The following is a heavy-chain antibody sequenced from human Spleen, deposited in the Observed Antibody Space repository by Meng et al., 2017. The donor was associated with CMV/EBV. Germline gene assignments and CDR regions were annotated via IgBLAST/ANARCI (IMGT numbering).Heavy chain of an antibody. CDR2: MNPRSGGT. J-gene: IGHJ4*02. CDR1: GYTFSDYY. D-gene: IGHD1-7*01. V-gene: IGHV1-2*02. CDR3: AARNLEVHDY. Sequence: SCKASGYTFSDYYIHWVRQAPGQGLAWMGWMNPRSGGTNFAQKFQGRVTMTRDTSISTAYMELSSLRSDDTAFYYCAARNLEVHDYWGQGTLVTVSS.